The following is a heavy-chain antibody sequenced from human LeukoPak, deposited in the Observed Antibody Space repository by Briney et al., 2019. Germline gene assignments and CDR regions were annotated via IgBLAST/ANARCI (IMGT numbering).Heavy chain of an antibody. J-gene: IGHJ4*02. CDR1: GFIFSDYY. D-gene: IGHD1-14*01. Sequence: GSLRLSCAASGFIFSDYYMSWIRQAPGKGLEWVSYISHNGNTIYYADSVKGRFTISRDNAKNSLYLQMNSLRAEDTAVYYCARGSRSGIHDYWGQGTLVTVSS. V-gene: IGHV3-11*01. CDR3: ARGSRSGIHDY. CDR2: ISHNGNTI.